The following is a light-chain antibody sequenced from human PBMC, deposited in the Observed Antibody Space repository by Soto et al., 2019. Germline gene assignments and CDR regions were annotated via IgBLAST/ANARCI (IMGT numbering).Light chain of an antibody. CDR3: QQYSSSLLT. Sequence: EIVLTQSPGTLSLSPGERANLSCRASQTVSNNYLAWYQQKPGQAPRLLIYGASSRATGTPDRFSGSGSGTDFTLTISRLEPEDFAVYYCQQYSSSLLTFGGGTTVEIK. CDR1: QTVSNNY. J-gene: IGKJ4*01. CDR2: GAS. V-gene: IGKV3-20*01.